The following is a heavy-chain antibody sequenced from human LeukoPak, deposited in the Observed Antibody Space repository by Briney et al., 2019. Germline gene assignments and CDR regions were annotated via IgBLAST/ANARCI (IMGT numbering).Heavy chain of an antibody. CDR3: TTGYSSSWYGEFDY. J-gene: IGHJ4*02. CDR2: IRSKAYGGTT. CDR1: GFTFGDYA. V-gene: IGHV3-49*04. Sequence: PGGSLRLSCTASGFTFGDYAMSWVRQAPGKGLEWVGFIRSKAYGGTTEYAASVKGRFTISRDDSKSTAYLQMNSLKTEDTAVYYCTTGYSSSWYGEFDYWGQGTLVTVSS. D-gene: IGHD6-13*01.